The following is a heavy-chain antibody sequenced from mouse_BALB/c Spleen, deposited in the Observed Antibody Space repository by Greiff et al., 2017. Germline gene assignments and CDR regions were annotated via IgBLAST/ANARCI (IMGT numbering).Heavy chain of an antibody. V-gene: IGHV5-17*02. CDR2: ISSGSSTI. CDR3: ARSGYDGYSFAY. J-gene: IGHJ3*01. CDR1: GFTFSSFG. Sequence: EVMLVESGGGLVQPGGSRKLSCAASGFTFSSFGMHWVRQAPEKGLEWVAYISSGSSTIYYADTVKGRFTISRDNPKNTLFLQMTSLRSEDTAMYYCARSGYDGYSFAYWGQGTLVTVSA. D-gene: IGHD2-3*01.